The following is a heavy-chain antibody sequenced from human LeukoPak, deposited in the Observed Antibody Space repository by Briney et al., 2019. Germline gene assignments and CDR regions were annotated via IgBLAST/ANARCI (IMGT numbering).Heavy chain of an antibody. CDR2: IYTSGST. V-gene: IGHV4-4*07. J-gene: IGHJ3*02. CDR3: ARDAPMIYSGSYREDAFDI. Sequence: SETLSLTCTVSGGSINSYYWSWIRQVAGKGLEWIGRIYTSGSTNYNPSLKSRVTMSVDTSKNQFSLKLSSVTAADTAVYYCARDAPMIYSGSYREDAFDIWGQGTMVTVSS. D-gene: IGHD1-26*01. CDR1: GGSINSYY.